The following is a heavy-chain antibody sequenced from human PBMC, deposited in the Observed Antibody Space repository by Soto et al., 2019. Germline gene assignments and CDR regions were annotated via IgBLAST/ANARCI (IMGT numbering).Heavy chain of an antibody. CDR3: ARGVVVGGSLWLDP. CDR2: MNANVDAT. CDR1: GFTFASND. J-gene: IGHJ5*02. Sequence: QVQLVQSGAEVKKPGASVKVSCKASGFTFASNDINWVRQAPGQGLQWMGWMNANVDATDSPQEFKGRVSMTWNASISTAYLELHNLKSDDTAVYYCARGVVVGGSLWLDPWGQGSLVTVSS. D-gene: IGHD2-15*01. V-gene: IGHV1-8*01.